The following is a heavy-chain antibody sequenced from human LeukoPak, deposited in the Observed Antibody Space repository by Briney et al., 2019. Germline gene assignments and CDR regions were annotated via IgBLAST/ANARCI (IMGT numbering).Heavy chain of an antibody. D-gene: IGHD2-2*01. CDR2: IFHSGST. V-gene: IGHV4-30-2*01. J-gene: IGHJ4*02. CDR1: GASISSGGYS. CDR3: ARGSLYCSSTSCYDY. Sequence: SETLSLTCAVSGASISSGGYSWSWIRQPPGKGLEWIGYIFHSGSTYYNPSLKSRVTISVDRSNNQFSLKLTSVTAADTAVYYCARGSLYCSSTSCYDYWGQGTLVTVSS.